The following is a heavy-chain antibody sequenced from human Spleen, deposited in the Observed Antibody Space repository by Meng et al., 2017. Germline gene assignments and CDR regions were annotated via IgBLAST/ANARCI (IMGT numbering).Heavy chain of an antibody. V-gene: IGHV4-34*01. CDR2: INHSGST. CDR3: ARGPTTMAHDFDY. CDR1: GGSFSGYY. J-gene: IGHJ4*02. Sequence: QVQLQQGGEGLLKPSETLSLTCAVYGGSFSGYYWSWIRQPPGKGLEWIGEINHSGSTNYNPSLKSRVTISVDTSKNQFSLKLSSVTAADTAVYYCARGPTTMAHDFDYWGQGTLVTVSS. D-gene: IGHD4-11*01.